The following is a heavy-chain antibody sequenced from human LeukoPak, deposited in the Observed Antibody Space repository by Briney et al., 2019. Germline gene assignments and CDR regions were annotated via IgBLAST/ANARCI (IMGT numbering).Heavy chain of an antibody. Sequence: SETLSLTCSVSGGSTSINSYYWAWIRQPPGKGLEWIGSIYVGGSTHYNPSLKSRVTISEDTAKNQFSLRLRSVTAADTAVYYCARGSLRFLEWLFVNWFDPWGQGTLVTVSS. CDR3: ARGSLRFLEWLFVNWFDP. D-gene: IGHD3-3*01. CDR1: GGSTSINSYY. CDR2: IYVGGST. J-gene: IGHJ5*02. V-gene: IGHV4-39*07.